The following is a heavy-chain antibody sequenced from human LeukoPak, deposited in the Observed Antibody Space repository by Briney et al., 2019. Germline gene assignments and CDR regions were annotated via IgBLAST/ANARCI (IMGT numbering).Heavy chain of an antibody. V-gene: IGHV5-51*01. Sequence: GESLKISCKGSGYSSTSYWIGWVRQMPGKGLGWMGIIYPGASDTRYSPSFQGQVPISADKSISTAYLQWSSLKASDTAMYYCAITSGAARSFDYWGQGTLVTVSS. CDR2: IYPGASDT. J-gene: IGHJ4*02. CDR1: GYSSTSYW. CDR3: AITSGAARSFDY. D-gene: IGHD6-6*01.